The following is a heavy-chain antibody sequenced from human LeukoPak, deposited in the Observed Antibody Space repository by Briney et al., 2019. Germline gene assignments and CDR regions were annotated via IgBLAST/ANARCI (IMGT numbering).Heavy chain of an antibody. V-gene: IGHV1-2*02. D-gene: IGHD2-15*01. J-gene: IGHJ5*01. CDR2: INSNSGGT. CDR1: GYTFTGYY. CDR3: ARNLVVVVAATLGNWFDP. Sequence: ASVKVSCKASGYTFTGYYMHWVRQAPGQGLEWMGWINSNSGGTNYAQKFQGRVTMTRDTSISTAYMELSRLRSDDTAVYYCARNLVVVVAATLGNWFDPWGQGTLVTVSS.